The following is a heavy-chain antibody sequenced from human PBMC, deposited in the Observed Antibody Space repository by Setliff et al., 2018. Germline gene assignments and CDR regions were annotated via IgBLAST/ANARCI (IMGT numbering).Heavy chain of an antibody. CDR2: IYTSGST. Sequence: PSETLSLTCTVSGGSISSGSYYWSWLRQPAGKGLEWIGHIYTSGSTNYNPSLKSRVTISVDTSKNQFSLKLSSVTAADTAVYYCARTDDSSGYYYGWGQGTLVTVSS. CDR1: GGSISSGSYY. D-gene: IGHD3-22*01. V-gene: IGHV4-61*09. J-gene: IGHJ4*02. CDR3: ARTDDSSGYYYG.